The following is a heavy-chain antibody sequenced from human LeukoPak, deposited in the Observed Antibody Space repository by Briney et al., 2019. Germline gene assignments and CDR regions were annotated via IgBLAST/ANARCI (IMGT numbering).Heavy chain of an antibody. J-gene: IGHJ4*02. CDR2: ISGSGDHT. CDR1: XFXXSSYA. D-gene: IGHD6-19*01. V-gene: IGHV3-23*01. CDR3: AKHGFSSGWPQVPSDH. Sequence: GGSLRLSCTASXFXXSSYALSWVRQAXGXGLEWVSAISGSGDHTYYADSVKGRFTISRDNSKNTLYLQMISLRAEDTAVYYCAKHGFSSGWPQVPSDHWGQGTLVTVSS.